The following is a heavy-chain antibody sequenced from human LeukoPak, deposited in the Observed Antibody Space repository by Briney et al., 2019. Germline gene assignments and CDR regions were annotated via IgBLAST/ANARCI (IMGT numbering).Heavy chain of an antibody. CDR1: GGSISSSNW. D-gene: IGHD5-12*01. V-gene: IGHV4-4*02. CDR3: ARGNIVATAWVLDY. CDR2: IYHSGST. J-gene: IGHJ4*02. Sequence: SETLSLTCAVSGGSISSSNWWSWVRQPPGKGLEWIGEIYHSGSTNYNSSLKSRVTISVDKSKNQFSLKLSSVTAADTAVYYCARGNIVATAWVLDYWGQGTLVTVSS.